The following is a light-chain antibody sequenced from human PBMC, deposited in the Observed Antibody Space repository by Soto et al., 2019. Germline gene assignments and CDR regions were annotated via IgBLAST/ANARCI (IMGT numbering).Light chain of an antibody. Sequence: DIKLTQSPSSLSASVGYRVTITCQASQDITNYLNWYQQKPGKAPELLIYDASDLEVGVPSRFSGSGSGTVFTLTIRSLQPEDIATYYCQKFDDLTFTVGQGTRLEIK. CDR2: DAS. CDR1: QDITNY. J-gene: IGKJ5*01. V-gene: IGKV1-33*01. CDR3: QKFDDLTFT.